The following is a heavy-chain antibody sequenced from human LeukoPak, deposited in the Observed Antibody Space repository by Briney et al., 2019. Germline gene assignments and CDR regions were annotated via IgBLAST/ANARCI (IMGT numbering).Heavy chain of an antibody. D-gene: IGHD3-22*01. J-gene: IGHJ4*02. V-gene: IGHV3-48*02. CDR1: GFTFSSSS. CDR3: AREMAHYFASSGYSF. Sequence: GGSLRLSCAASGFTFSSSSMNWVRQAPGKGLDWVAYISSSSSTINYAESVKGRFTISRDNAKNSLYLQMNSLRDEDTAVYYCAREMAHYFASSGYSFWGPGTLVTVAS. CDR2: ISSSSSTI.